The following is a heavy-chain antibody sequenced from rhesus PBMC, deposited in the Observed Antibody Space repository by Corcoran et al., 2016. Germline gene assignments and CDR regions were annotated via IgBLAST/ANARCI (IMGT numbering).Heavy chain of an antibody. J-gene: IGHJ4*01. CDR2: ISGSSGST. V-gene: IGHV4-76*01. CDR3: ARDAGGYSGSWTTDC. CDR1: GGSISRGYD. D-gene: IGHD6-25*01. Sequence: QVQLQESGPGVVKPSETLSLTCAVSGGSISRGYDWSWMRQPPGKGLEGIGYISGSSGSTNSNPSLKNRVTISQDASKNQFSLKLSSVTAADTAVYYCARDAGGYSGSWTTDCWGQGVLVTVSS.